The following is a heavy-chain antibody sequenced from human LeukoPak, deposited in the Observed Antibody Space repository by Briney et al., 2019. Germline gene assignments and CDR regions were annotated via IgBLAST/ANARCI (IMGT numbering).Heavy chain of an antibody. V-gene: IGHV4-39*07. D-gene: IGHD2-21*02. J-gene: IGHJ5*02. CDR2: IYYSGST. CDR3: ASLSGVVVTLSWFDP. Sequence: PSETLSLTCTVSGGSISSSSYYWGWIRQPPGKGLEWIGSIYYSGSTYYNPSLKSRVTMSVDTSKNQFSLKLSSVTAADTAVYYCASLSGVVVTLSWFDPWGQGTLVTVSS. CDR1: GGSISSSSYY.